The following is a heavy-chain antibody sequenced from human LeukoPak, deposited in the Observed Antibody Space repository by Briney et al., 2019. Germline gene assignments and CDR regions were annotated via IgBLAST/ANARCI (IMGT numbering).Heavy chain of an antibody. CDR1: GGSVSSGSYY. CDR2: IYYSGST. V-gene: IGHV4-61*01. J-gene: IGHJ6*04. CDR3: ARDHYYGSGDDYYYYYGMDV. Sequence: SETLSLTCTVSGGSVSSGSYYWSWIRQPPGKGLECIGYIYYSGSTNYNPSLKSRVTISVDTSKNQFSLKLSSVTAADTAVYYCARDHYYGSGDDYYYYYGMDVWGKGTTVTVSS. D-gene: IGHD3-10*01.